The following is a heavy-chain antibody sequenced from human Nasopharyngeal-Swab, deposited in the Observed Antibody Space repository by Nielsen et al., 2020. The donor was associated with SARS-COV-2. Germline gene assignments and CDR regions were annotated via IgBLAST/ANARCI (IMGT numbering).Heavy chain of an antibody. CDR2: ISGSGGST. J-gene: IGHJ3*02. CDR3: AKEIAAAGYDAFDI. CDR1: GFTFSRFA. D-gene: IGHD6-13*01. Sequence: ETLSLTCAASGFTFSRFAMSWVRQAPGKGLEWVSGISGSGGSTYHAASVKGRFTISRDNSKNTLYLQMNSLRDEDTAVYYCAKEIAAAGYDAFDIWGQGTVVTVSS. V-gene: IGHV3-23*01.